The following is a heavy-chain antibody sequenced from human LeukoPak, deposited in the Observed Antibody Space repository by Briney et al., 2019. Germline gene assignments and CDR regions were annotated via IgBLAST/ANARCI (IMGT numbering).Heavy chain of an antibody. D-gene: IGHD6-6*01. Sequence: PSETLSLTCAVSGGSISSTNWWSWVRQPPGKGLEWIGEIYHSGSTNYNPSLKSRVTISVDKSKNQFSLKLSSVTAADTAVYYCAREEAARPYYFDYWGQGTLVTVSS. J-gene: IGHJ4*02. CDR2: IYHSGST. CDR3: AREEAARPYYFDY. CDR1: GGSISSTNW. V-gene: IGHV4-4*02.